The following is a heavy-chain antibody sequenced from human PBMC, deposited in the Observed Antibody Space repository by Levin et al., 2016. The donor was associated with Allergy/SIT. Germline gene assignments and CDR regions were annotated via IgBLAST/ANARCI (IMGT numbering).Heavy chain of an antibody. CDR3: AKGLEWGWGWFDP. D-gene: IGHD3-3*01. J-gene: IGHJ5*02. CDR2: ISGSGDSA. CDR1: GFLFSTYV. V-gene: IGHV3-23*01. Sequence: GGSLRLSCAASGFLFSTYVMNWVRQAPGKGLEWVSDISGSGDSADYADSVKGRFTISRDNSKNTLYLQMNSLRVEDTAIYYCAKGLEWGWGWFDPWGQGTLVSVSS.